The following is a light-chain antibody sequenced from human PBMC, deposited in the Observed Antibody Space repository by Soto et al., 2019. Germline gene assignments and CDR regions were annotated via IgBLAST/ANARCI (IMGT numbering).Light chain of an antibody. CDR3: TSYTSSTSVV. J-gene: IGLJ2*01. V-gene: IGLV2-14*03. CDR2: DVS. CDR1: SSDVGGYKY. Sequence: QSALTQPASVSGSPGQSITISCTGTSSDVGGYKYVSWYQQQPGKAPKLMIYDVSNRPSGVSNRFSGSKSGNTASLTISGLQSEDEGDYYCTSYTSSTSVVFGGGTKLTVL.